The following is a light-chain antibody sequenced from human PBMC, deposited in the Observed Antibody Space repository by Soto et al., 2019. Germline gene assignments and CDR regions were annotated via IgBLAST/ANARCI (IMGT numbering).Light chain of an antibody. CDR3: QQSDSTPRT. CDR1: QSISSN. CDR2: GAS. J-gene: IGKJ1*01. Sequence: DIQMTQSPPSLSASVGDRVTITCRASQSISSNLNWYQQKPGKAPNVLIYGASSLHSGVPSRFSGSGSGTDFTLTISSLQSEDFATYYCQQSDSTPRTFGQGTKVDI. V-gene: IGKV1-39*01.